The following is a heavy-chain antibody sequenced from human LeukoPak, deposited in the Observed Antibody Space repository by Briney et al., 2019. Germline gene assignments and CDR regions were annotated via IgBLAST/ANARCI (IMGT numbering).Heavy chain of an antibody. J-gene: IGHJ3*01. Sequence: GSLRLSCAASGFTFSSYWMHWVRQAPGKGLVWVSRINIDGSSTTYADSVKGRFTISRDNAKNTLYLQMSSLRAEDTAVYYCVRDYHSSGWSVWGQGTMVTVSS. V-gene: IGHV3-74*01. CDR1: GFTFSSYW. CDR3: VRDYHSSGWSV. CDR2: INIDGSST. D-gene: IGHD6-19*01.